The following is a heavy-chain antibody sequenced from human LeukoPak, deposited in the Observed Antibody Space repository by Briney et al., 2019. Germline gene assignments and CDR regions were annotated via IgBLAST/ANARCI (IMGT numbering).Heavy chain of an antibody. CDR1: GYTFTSYS. Sequence: ASVKVSCKASGYTFTSYSISWVRQAPGQGLEWMGWISAYNGNTNYAQKLQGRVTMTTDTSTSTAYMELSSLRSEDTAVYYCARVGPGSGSYSNYYYYGMDVWGQGTTVTVSS. J-gene: IGHJ6*02. D-gene: IGHD1-26*01. CDR2: ISAYNGNT. V-gene: IGHV1-18*01. CDR3: ARVGPGSGSYSNYYYYGMDV.